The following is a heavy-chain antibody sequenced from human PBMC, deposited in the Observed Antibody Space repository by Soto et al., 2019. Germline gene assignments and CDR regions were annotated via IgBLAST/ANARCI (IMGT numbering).Heavy chain of an antibody. CDR3: VKDLAIGIGSLRTYGMDV. J-gene: IGHJ6*02. CDR1: GLLFSRYA. D-gene: IGHD2-21*01. CDR2: VTSNGGSA. Sequence: PGGSLRLSCSASGLLFSRYAMHWVRQAPGKGLEYVLGVTSNGGSAYYADSVKGRFTTSRDNAKNILYLQMSSLRAEDTAVYYCVKDLAIGIGSLRTYGMDVWGQGTTVTVSS. V-gene: IGHV3-64D*08.